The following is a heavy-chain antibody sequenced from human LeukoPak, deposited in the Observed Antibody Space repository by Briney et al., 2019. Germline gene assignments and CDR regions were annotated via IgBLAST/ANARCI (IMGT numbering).Heavy chain of an antibody. Sequence: PSETLSPTCTVSGGSISSSSYYWGWIRQPPGKGLEWIGSIYYSGSTYYNPSLKSRVTISADTSKNQFSLKLSSVTAADTAVYYCARDLPLLGYSYGYRWFDPWGQGTLVTVSS. D-gene: IGHD5-18*01. CDR3: ARDLPLLGYSYGYRWFDP. CDR1: GGSISSSSYY. V-gene: IGHV4-39*07. J-gene: IGHJ5*02. CDR2: IYYSGST.